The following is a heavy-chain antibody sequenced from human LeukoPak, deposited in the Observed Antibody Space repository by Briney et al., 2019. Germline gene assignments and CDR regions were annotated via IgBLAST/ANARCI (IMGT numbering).Heavy chain of an antibody. J-gene: IGHJ4*02. CDR1: GGSISSYY. CDR3: ARSLPKWEPQDY. V-gene: IGHV4-59*01. CDR2: IYYSGST. Sequence: SETLSLTCTVSGGSISSYYWSWIRQPPGKGLEWIGYIYYSGSTNYNPSLKSRVTISVDTSKNQFSLKLSSVTAADTAVYYCARSLPKWEPQDYWGQGTLVTVSS. D-gene: IGHD1-26*01.